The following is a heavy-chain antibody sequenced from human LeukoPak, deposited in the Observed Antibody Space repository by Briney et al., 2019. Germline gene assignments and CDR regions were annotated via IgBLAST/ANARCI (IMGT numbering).Heavy chain of an antibody. V-gene: IGHV4-4*07. CDR3: ATSESPHYYYYYYMDV. CDR1: GGSISSYY. Sequence: SGTLSLTCTVSGGSISSYYWSWIRQPAGKGLEWIGRIYTSGSTNYNPSLKSRVTMSVDTSKNQFSLKLSSVTAADTAVYYCATSESPHYYYYYYMDVWGKGTTVTVSS. J-gene: IGHJ6*03. CDR2: IYTSGST.